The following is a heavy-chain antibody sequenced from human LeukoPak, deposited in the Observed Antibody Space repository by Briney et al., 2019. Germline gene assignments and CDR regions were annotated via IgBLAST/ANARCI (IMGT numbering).Heavy chain of an antibody. D-gene: IGHD3-3*01. J-gene: IGHJ4*02. CDR2: INHSGST. V-gene: IGHV4-34*01. CDR3: ARGKRIEGGEYDFWSGYYSKDGYFDY. Sequence: SETLSLTCAVYGGSFSGYYWSWIRQPPGKGLEWIGEINHSGSTNYNPSLKSRVTISVDTSKNQFSLKLSSVTAADTAVYYCARGKRIEGGEYDFWSGYYSKDGYFDYWGQGTLVTVSS. CDR1: GGSFSGYY.